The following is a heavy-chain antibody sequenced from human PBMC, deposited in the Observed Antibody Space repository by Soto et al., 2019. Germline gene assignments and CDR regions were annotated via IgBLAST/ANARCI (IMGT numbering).Heavy chain of an antibody. CDR2: ISWDGDST. Sequence: GGSLRLSCAASGFTFDDYTMHWVRQAPGKGLEWVSLISWDGDSTYYADSVKGRFTISRDNSKNSLYLQMNSLRTEDTALYYCAKDSSSSAYYYYGMDVWGQGTTVTVSS. V-gene: IGHV3-43*01. J-gene: IGHJ6*02. CDR3: AKDSSSSAYYYYGMDV. D-gene: IGHD6-6*01. CDR1: GFTFDDYT.